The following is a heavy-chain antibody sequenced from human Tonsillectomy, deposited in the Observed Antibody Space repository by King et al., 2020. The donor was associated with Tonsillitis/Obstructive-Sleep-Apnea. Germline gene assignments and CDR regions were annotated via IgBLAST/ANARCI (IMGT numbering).Heavy chain of an antibody. V-gene: IGHV1-2*06. CDR1: GYTFTGYY. J-gene: IGHJ6*03. CDR2: INPNSGGT. D-gene: IGHD4/OR15-4a*01. Sequence: QLVQSGAEVKKPGASVKVSCKASGYTFTGYYMHWVRHAPGQGLEWMGRINPNSGGTNYAQKFQGRVTMTRDTSISTAYMELSRLRSDDTAVYYCARVLTDYYYYMDVWGKGTTVTVSS. CDR3: ARVLTDYYYYMDV.